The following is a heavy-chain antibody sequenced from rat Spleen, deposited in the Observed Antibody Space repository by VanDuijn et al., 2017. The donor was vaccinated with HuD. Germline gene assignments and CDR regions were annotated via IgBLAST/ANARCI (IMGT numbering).Heavy chain of an antibody. V-gene: IGHV2-32*01. Sequence: QVQLKESGPGLVQPSQTLSLTCTVSGFSLTSYHVHWVRQPPGKGLEWLGAMWKHGDTYYNSALKSRLSISRDTSKNQVFLKMNSLQTEDTATYYCARDYYYSSYIYVMDAWGQGASVTVSS. CDR1: GFSLTSYH. D-gene: IGHD1-2*01. CDR3: ARDYYYSSYIYVMDA. J-gene: IGHJ4*01. CDR2: MWKHGDT.